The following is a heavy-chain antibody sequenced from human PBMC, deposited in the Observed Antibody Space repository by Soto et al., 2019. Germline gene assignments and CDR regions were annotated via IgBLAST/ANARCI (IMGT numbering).Heavy chain of an antibody. CDR2: IYYSGSA. V-gene: IGHV4-30-4*01. CDR1: GGSVISGGSC. CDR3: ARLYYYDTSGYLNFDY. D-gene: IGHD3-22*01. J-gene: IGHJ4*02. Sequence: PSETLSLTYTVSGGSVISGGSCWSWVRQSPGKGLDWIGYIYYSGSAYYNPSLKSRPTISVDTSRNQFSLELTSVTAADTAVYYCARLYYYDTSGYLNFDYWGQGTLVTVSS.